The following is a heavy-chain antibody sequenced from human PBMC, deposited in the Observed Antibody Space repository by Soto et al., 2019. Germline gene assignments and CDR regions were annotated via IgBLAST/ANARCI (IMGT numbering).Heavy chain of an antibody. CDR1: GGSISSGGYS. D-gene: IGHD2-15*01. CDR2: IYHSGST. J-gene: IGHJ4*02. CDR3: ARGQVVAAQH. Sequence: QLQLQESGSGLVKPSQTLSLTCAVSGGSISSGGYSWSWIRQPPGKGLEWIGYIYHSGSTYYNPSPXGXAXTXXDRSKNQFALKLSSVTAADTAVYYCARGQVVAAQHWGQGTLVTVSS. V-gene: IGHV4-30-2*01.